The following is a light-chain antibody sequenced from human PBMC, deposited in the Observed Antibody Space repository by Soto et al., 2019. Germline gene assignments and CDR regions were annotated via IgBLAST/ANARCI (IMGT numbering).Light chain of an antibody. CDR2: AAS. Sequence: DIQMTQSPSSRSAPVGPRVTITCRASHSSSSYFNCYQKTPGTAPKLMIYAASSLQSGLPSRISGSGAGKDFTLTISRLQPEDFANYYCQQSYSTPITFGQGTRLEIK. CDR3: QQSYSTPIT. CDR1: HSSSSY. V-gene: IGKV1-39*01. J-gene: IGKJ5*01.